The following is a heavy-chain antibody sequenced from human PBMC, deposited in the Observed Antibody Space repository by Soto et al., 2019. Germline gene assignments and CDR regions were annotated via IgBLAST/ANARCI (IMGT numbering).Heavy chain of an antibody. D-gene: IGHD3-9*01. J-gene: IGHJ4*02. CDR3: ARVELVISSFAEYYFDY. CDR1: GGSISSGGYY. CDR2: IYYSGST. V-gene: IGHV4-31*03. Sequence: QVQLQESGPGLVKPSQTLSLTCTVSGGSISSGGYYWSWIRQHPGKGLEWIGYIYYSGSTYYNPSLKSRVTISVDTSKNQFSLKLSYETAADMAVYDCARVELVISSFAEYYFDYWGQGTLVTVSS.